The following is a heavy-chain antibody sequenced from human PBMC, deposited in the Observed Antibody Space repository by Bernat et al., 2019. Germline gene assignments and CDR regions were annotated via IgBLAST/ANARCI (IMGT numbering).Heavy chain of an antibody. CDR3: ARGMTFSVY. CDR1: GGSISSYY. J-gene: IGHJ4*02. CDR2: IYYSGSI. Sequence: QVQLQESGPGLVKPSETLSLTCTVSGGSISSYYWSWIRQPPGKGLEWIGYIYYSGSINYNPSLKSRVTISVDTSKNQFSLNLISVTAADTAVYYCARGMTFSVYWGQGTLVTVSS. V-gene: IGHV4-59*01.